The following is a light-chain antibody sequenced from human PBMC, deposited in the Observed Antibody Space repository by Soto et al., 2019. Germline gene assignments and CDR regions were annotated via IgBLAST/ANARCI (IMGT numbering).Light chain of an antibody. Sequence: QSVLTQPPSVSGAPGQRVTISCTGSSSNIGAGYDVHWYQQFPGTAPKLLIYANNNRPSGVPDRFSASKSGTSASLAITGLQADDEADYYCQPYDTNLRGVFGTGTKVTVL. V-gene: IGLV1-40*01. CDR3: QPYDTNLRGV. CDR2: ANN. J-gene: IGLJ1*01. CDR1: SSNIGAGYD.